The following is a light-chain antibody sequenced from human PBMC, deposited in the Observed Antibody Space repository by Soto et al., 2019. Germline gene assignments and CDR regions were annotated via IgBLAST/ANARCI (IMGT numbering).Light chain of an antibody. J-gene: IGKJ1*01. Sequence: EIVMTQSPATLSVSPGERATLSCRASQSVSSNLAWYQQNPGQAPRLLIYGASTRATGIPARFSGSGSGTEFTLTISSLQSEDFAVYSCQQYHNWPPMAFGQGTKVEIK. CDR1: QSVSSN. V-gene: IGKV3-15*01. CDR2: GAS. CDR3: QQYHNWPPMA.